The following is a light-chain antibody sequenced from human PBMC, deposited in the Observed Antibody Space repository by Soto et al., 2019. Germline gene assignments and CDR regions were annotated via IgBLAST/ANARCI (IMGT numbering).Light chain of an antibody. V-gene: IGLV2-8*01. CDR3: SSYAGSNNLV. J-gene: IGLJ1*01. CDR1: SSDVGGYNY. Sequence: HSVLTQPPSSYGFPGQSVTISCTGTSSDVGGYNYVSWYQQHPGKAPKLMIYEVSKRPSGVPDRFSGSKSGNTASLTVSGLQAEDEADYYCSSYAGSNNLVFGTGTKVTVL. CDR2: EVS.